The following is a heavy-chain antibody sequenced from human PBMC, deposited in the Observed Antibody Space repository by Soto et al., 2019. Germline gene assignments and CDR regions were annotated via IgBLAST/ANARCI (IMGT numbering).Heavy chain of an antibody. J-gene: IGHJ4*02. CDR1: GFTFSSYA. CDR2: ISYDGSNK. Sequence: GGSLRLSCAASGFTFSSYAMHWVRQAPGKGLEWVAVISYDGSNKYYADSVKGRFTISRDNSRNTLYLQMNSLRAEDTAVYYCARDTGYYDYWAFDYWGQGTLVTVSS. CDR3: ARDTGYYDYWAFDY. V-gene: IGHV3-30-3*01. D-gene: IGHD3-9*01.